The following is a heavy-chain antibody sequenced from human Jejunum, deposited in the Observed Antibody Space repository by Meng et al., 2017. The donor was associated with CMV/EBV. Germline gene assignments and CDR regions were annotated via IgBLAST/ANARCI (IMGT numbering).Heavy chain of an antibody. D-gene: IGHD1-26*01. Sequence: QVQLVKSVAEVEKPRASVKVSCKASGYSFTTYAMHWVRQAPGQRLEWMGWINAGNGNTKYSEKFQSRVTITRDTAASTAYMALSSLRSEDTAVYYCARGVQWEPRGPWGQGTLVTVFS. CDR3: ARGVQWEPRGP. CDR1: GYSFTTYA. V-gene: IGHV1-3*01. CDR2: INAGNGNT. J-gene: IGHJ5*02.